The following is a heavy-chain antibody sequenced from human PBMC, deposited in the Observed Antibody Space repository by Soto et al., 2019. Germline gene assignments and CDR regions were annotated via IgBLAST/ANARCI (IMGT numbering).Heavy chain of an antibody. D-gene: IGHD2-21*02. J-gene: IGHJ6*02. Sequence: QVQLQESGPGLVKPSETLSLTCTVSGGTISRYYWSWIRQPPGKGLEWIGYMYNTGSTVYNPSFKSRVTISVHTSKNQFSLKLHSVTAADTAVYYCARDLWGYCGTDCYPRDVWGQGTTVTVSS. CDR3: ARDLWGYCGTDCYPRDV. V-gene: IGHV4-59*01. CDR1: GGTISRYY. CDR2: MYNTGST.